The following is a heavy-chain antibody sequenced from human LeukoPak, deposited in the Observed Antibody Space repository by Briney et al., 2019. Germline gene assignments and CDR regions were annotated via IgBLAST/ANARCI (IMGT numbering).Heavy chain of an antibody. V-gene: IGHV3-66*01. CDR1: GFTVSSNY. CDR2: IYSGGST. J-gene: IGHJ4*02. CDR3: ARENTISGSGYLYYFDY. D-gene: IGHD3-22*01. Sequence: GGSLRLSCAASGFTVSSNYMSWVRQAPGKGLEWVSVIYSGGSTYYADSVKGRFTISRDNSKNTLYLQMNSLRAEDTAVYYCARENTISGSGYLYYFDYWGQGTLVTVSS.